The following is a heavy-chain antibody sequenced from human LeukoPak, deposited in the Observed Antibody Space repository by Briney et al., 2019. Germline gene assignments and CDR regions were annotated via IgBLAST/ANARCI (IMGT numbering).Heavy chain of an antibody. D-gene: IGHD6-19*01. CDR3: ARDHSSGWFDY. CDR2: IYTSGST. Sequence: PSETLSLTCTVSGGSISSYYWSWIRQPAGKGLEWIGRIYTSGSTSYNPSLKSRVTISVDKSKNQFSLKLSSVTAADTAVYYCARDHSSGWFDYWGQGTLVTVSS. CDR1: GGSISSYY. V-gene: IGHV4-4*07. J-gene: IGHJ4*02.